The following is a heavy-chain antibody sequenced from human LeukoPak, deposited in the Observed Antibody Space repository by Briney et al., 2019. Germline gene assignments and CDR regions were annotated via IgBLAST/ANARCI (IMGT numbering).Heavy chain of an antibody. J-gene: IGHJ4*02. Sequence: SETLSLTCTVSGGSISSYYWSWIRQPPGKGLEWIGYIYYSGSTNYNPSLKSRVTISVDTSKNQFSLKLSSVTAADTAVYYCARQADGTGFDYWGQGTLVTVSS. CDR2: IYYSGST. D-gene: IGHD6-25*01. CDR3: ARQADGTGFDY. V-gene: IGHV4-59*08. CDR1: GGSISSYY.